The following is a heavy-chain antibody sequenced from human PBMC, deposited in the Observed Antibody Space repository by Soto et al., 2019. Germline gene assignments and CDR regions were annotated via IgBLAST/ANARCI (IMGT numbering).Heavy chain of an antibody. CDR3: ARATHXSSTSCYFGRRTGWFDP. V-gene: IGHV4-30-2*01. Sequence: PSETLSLTCSVSGGSISSGGYSWSWIRQPPGKGLEWIGYIYHSGSTYYNPSLKSRVTISVDRSENQFSLKLSSVTAADTAVYYCARATHXSSTSCYFGRRTGWFDPWGQGTLVTVSS. J-gene: IGHJ5*02. D-gene: IGHD2-2*01. CDR2: IYHSGST. CDR1: GGSISSGGYS.